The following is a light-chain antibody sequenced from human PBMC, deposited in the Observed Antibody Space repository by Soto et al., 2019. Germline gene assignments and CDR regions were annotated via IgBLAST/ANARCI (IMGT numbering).Light chain of an antibody. CDR1: SSDVGRYSL. CDR3: CSYAGGTSVV. J-gene: IGLJ2*01. CDR2: QDI. Sequence: HSVLTQPASVSGSLGQSITISCTGTSSDVGRYSLVSWYQQYPGKAPRLMIYQDIERPSGVSNRFSASKSGNTASLTISGLQTEDEANYYCCSYAGGTSVVFGGGTKVTVL. V-gene: IGLV2-23*01.